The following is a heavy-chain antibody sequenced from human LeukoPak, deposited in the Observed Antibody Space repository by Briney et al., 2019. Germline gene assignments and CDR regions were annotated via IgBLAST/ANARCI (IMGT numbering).Heavy chain of an antibody. CDR1: GFAFNTYA. D-gene: IGHD2-8*01. CDR2: ISFDGNTI. CDR3: ARSGGVQKFDW. V-gene: IGHV3-30-3*01. J-gene: IGHJ4*02. Sequence: PGRSLRLSCAASGFAFNTYAMHWFRQAPGKGLEWVAVISFDGNTIHYADSVEGRFTISRDNSKNTLFLQMDSLRAEDTAVYYCARSGGVQKFDWWGQGTLVTVSS.